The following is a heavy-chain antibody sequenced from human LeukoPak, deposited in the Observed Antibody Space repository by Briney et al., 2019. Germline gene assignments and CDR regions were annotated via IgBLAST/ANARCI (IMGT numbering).Heavy chain of an antibody. Sequence: GGSLRLSCGASGVALGKSGMHGVRQAPGKGLEWVAVISYDGSNKYYADSVKGRFTISRDNSKNTLYLQMNSLRAEDTAVYYCTKGVLGGTQSVSAGLDSWGQGTLVTVSS. V-gene: IGHV3-30*18. CDR2: ISYDGSNK. J-gene: IGHJ4*02. CDR3: TKGVLGGTQSVSAGLDS. CDR1: GVALGKSG. D-gene: IGHD3-16*01.